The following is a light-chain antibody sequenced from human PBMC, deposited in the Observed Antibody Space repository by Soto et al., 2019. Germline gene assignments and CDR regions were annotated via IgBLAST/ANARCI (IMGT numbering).Light chain of an antibody. J-gene: IGLJ1*01. CDR3: SSYAGNDNYV. CDR1: SSDVGGYNY. CDR2: GVS. V-gene: IGLV2-8*01. Sequence: QSVLTQPHSASGSPGQSVSISCSGGSSDVGGYNYVSWYQQHPGKAPKFIIYGVSKRPSGVPDRFSGSKSGNTASLTVSGLQAEDEADYYCSSYAGNDNYVFGTGIKVTVL.